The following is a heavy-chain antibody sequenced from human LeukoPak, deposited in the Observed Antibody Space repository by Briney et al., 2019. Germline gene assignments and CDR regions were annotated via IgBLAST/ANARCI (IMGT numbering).Heavy chain of an antibody. Sequence: GESLQISCKGSGYSFASYWIAWVRQMPGKGLEWMGIIYPADSDTRYSPSFRGQVTISVDKSISTAYLQWSSLKAPDTAMYYCARQDGYSLYHFDYWGQGTLVTVSS. CDR2: IYPADSDT. CDR3: ARQDGYSLYHFDY. J-gene: IGHJ4*02. CDR1: GYSFASYW. D-gene: IGHD5-18*01. V-gene: IGHV5-51*01.